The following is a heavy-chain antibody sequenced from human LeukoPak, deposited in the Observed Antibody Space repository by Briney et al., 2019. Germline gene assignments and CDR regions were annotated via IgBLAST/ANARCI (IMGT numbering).Heavy chain of an antibody. CDR2: IFPSGIT. V-gene: IGHV4-4*07. CDR1: NGSISSYY. D-gene: IGHD2-21*02. Sequence: SETLSLTCTVSNGSISSYYWSWIRRPAGKGLQWIGRIFPSGITNYNPSLESRVTMSVDTSKNQFSLKLNSVTAADTAVYYCARFAYCGSGCWYYFDYWGQGALVTVSS. J-gene: IGHJ4*02. CDR3: ARFAYCGSGCWYYFDY.